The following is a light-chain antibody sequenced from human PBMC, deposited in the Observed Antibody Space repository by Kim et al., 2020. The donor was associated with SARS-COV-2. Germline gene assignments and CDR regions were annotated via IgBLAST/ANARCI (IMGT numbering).Light chain of an antibody. CDR1: SSDVGGYNY. V-gene: IGLV2-8*01. CDR2: EVS. Sequence: SVTISCTGTSSDVGGYNYVSWYQQPPGKAPKLMIYEVSKRPSGVPDHFSGSKSGNTASLTVSGLQAEDEADYYCSSYAGSNRGVFGGGTQLTVL. J-gene: IGLJ3*02. CDR3: SSYAGSNRGV.